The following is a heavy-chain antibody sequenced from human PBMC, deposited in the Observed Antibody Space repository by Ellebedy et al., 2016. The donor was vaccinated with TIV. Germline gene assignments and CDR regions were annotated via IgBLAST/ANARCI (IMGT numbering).Heavy chain of an antibody. CDR2: IYYSGST. V-gene: IGHV4-31*03. CDR1: GGSISSSSYY. CDR3: ARGRYGDYVVFDY. D-gene: IGHD4-17*01. Sequence: LRLXCTVSGGSISSSSYYWGWIRQHPGKGLEWIGYIYYSGSTYYNPSLKSRVTISVDTSKNQFSLKLSSVTAADTAVYYCARGRYGDYVVFDYWGQGTLVTVSS. J-gene: IGHJ4*02.